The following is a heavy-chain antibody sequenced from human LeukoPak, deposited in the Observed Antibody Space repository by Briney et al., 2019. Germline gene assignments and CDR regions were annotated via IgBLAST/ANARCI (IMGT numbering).Heavy chain of an antibody. D-gene: IGHD2-15*01. CDR3: ATGAVVVAAYDY. CDR1: GYTLTELS. J-gene: IGHJ4*02. Sequence: ASVTVSCKVSGYTLTELSMHWVRQAPGKGLEWMGGFDPEDGETIYAQKFQGRVTMTEDTSTDTAYMELSSLRSEDTAVYYCATGAVVVAAYDYWGQGTLVTVPS. CDR2: FDPEDGET. V-gene: IGHV1-24*01.